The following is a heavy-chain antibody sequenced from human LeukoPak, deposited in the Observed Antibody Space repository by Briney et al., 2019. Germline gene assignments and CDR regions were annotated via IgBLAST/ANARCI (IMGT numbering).Heavy chain of an antibody. CDR2: MYTSGST. V-gene: IGHV4-4*07. CDR1: GGSINSYS. J-gene: IGHJ4*02. CDR3: ARGFGAVTTLDY. Sequence: SETPSLTCNVSGGSINSYSWSWIRQPAGKGLEWIGRMYTSGSTNYNPSLKSRVTMSVDTSKNQFSLKLSSVTAADTAVYYCARGFGAVTTLDYWGQGALVTVSS. D-gene: IGHD4-11*01.